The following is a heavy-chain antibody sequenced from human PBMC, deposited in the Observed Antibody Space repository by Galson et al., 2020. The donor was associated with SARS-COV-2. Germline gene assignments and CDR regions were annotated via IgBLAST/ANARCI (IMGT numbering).Heavy chain of an antibody. CDR1: GFTFGSYS. D-gene: IGHD3-3*01. CDR3: ARVYYGSIFGVVIPRYYGMDV. V-gene: IGHV3-21*01. Sequence: GESLKISCAASGFTFGSYSMKWVRQAPGKGLEWVSSITNSGTYIYYADSVKGRFTISRDNAKNSLYLQMNSLRAEDTAVYYCARVYYGSIFGVVIPRYYGMDVWGQGTTVSVSS. CDR2: ITNSGTYI. J-gene: IGHJ6*02.